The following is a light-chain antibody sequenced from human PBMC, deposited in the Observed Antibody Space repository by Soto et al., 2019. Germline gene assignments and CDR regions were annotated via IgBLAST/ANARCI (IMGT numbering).Light chain of an antibody. CDR1: SSDVGGYNY. J-gene: IGLJ2*01. Sequence: QSALTQPPSASGSPGQSVTISCTGTSSDVGGYNYVSWYQQHPGKAPKLMIYEVSKRPSGVPDRFSGSKSGNTASLTVSGLQAEDEADYYCISYAGSNKVFGGGTKLTVL. CDR2: EVS. V-gene: IGLV2-8*01. CDR3: ISYAGSNKV.